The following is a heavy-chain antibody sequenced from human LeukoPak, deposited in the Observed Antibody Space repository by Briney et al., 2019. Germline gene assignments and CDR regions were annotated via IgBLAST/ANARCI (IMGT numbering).Heavy chain of an antibody. CDR2: ISGSGDST. D-gene: IGHD2-21*02. Sequence: GGSLRLSCAASGFTFSSYAMNWVRQAPGKGLEWVSAISGSGDSTYYADSVKGRFTISRGNSKNTLYLQMNSLRAEDTAVYYCAKEDCGVDCSTFDYWGQGTLVTVSS. J-gene: IGHJ4*02. CDR3: AKEDCGVDCSTFDY. CDR1: GFTFSSYA. V-gene: IGHV3-23*01.